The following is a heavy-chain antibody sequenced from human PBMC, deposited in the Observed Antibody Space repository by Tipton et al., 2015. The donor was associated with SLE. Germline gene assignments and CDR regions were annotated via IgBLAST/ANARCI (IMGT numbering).Heavy chain of an antibody. D-gene: IGHD3-10*01. Sequence: TLSLTCTVSGASISSRGYYWIWIRQHPGKGLEWMGDIYYSGNTYYNPSLKSRVTISVDTSKNQFSLKLSSVTAADTAVYYCARDPMGSGCYSGPSGQGTLHTVSS. CDR2: IYYSGNT. J-gene: IGHJ5*02. V-gene: IGHV4-31*03. CDR1: GASISSRGYY. CDR3: ARDPMGSGCYSGP.